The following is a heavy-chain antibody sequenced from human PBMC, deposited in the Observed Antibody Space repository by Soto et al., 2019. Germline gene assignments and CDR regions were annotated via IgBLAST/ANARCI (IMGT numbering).Heavy chain of an antibody. Sequence: PAESLTIACQVSGYSLSSYSMAWVRQMPGKGLEWMGIIYPGDSDTRYSPSFQGQVTISTDKSSTTAYLQWSSLKASDSAMYYSARVQGGNQCDCWGQGTRVNASA. CDR1: GYSLSSYS. J-gene: IGHJ4*02. D-gene: IGHD2-15*01. CDR2: IYPGDSDT. CDR3: ARVQGGNQCDC. V-gene: IGHV5-51*01.